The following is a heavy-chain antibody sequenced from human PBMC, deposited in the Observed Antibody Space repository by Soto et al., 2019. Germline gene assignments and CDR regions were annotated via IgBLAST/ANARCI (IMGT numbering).Heavy chain of an antibody. CDR3: ARDAMSRVTSIIDY. D-gene: IGHD4-17*01. CDR2: INSDGSST. V-gene: IGHV3-74*01. CDR1: GFTFSSYW. J-gene: IGHJ4*02. Sequence: EVQLVESGGGLVQPGGSLRLSCAASGFTFSSYWMHWVRQAPGKGLVWVSRINSDGSSTSYADSVKGRFTISRDNAKNSLYLQMNSLRGEDTAVYYCARDAMSRVTSIIDYWGQGTLVTVSS.